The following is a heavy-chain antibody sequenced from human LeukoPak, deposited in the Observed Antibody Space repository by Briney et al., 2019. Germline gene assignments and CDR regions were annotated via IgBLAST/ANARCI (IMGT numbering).Heavy chain of an antibody. V-gene: IGHV4-59*08. CDR3: ARRATVTSHYFDY. J-gene: IGHJ4*02. Sequence: SETLSLTCTVSGGSISSYYWSWIRQPPGKGLEWIGYNYYSGSTNYNPSLKSRVTISVDTSKNQFSLKLSSVTAADTAVYYCARRATVTSHYFDYWGQGTLVTVSS. CDR1: GGSISSYY. CDR2: NYYSGST. D-gene: IGHD4-17*01.